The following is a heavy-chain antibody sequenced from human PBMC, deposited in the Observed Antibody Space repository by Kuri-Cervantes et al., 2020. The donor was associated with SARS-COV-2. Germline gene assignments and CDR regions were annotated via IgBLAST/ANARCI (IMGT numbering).Heavy chain of an antibody. CDR2: VKTNSGNT. D-gene: IGHD3-3*01. V-gene: IGHV1-8*01. Sequence: ASVKVSCKAPETTFPNYDINWVRQATGQGLEWMGMVKTNSGNTLYAQIFQGRVTITRNTSISTAYMELSSLRSEDTAVYYCARENYDFWSGDDRTPNFDYWGQGTLVTVSS. CDR3: ARENYDFWSGDDRTPNFDY. J-gene: IGHJ4*02. CDR1: ETTFPNYD.